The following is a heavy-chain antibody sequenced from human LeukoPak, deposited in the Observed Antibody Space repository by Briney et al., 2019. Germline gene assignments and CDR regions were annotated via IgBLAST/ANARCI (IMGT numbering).Heavy chain of an antibody. D-gene: IGHD2-15*01. J-gene: IGHJ2*01. V-gene: IGHV4-31*03. Sequence: SQTLSLTCTVSGDSISSGGFFWRWIRQHPGKGLERMGYIYYNGSPYSNPSLKSRVTISIDTSKNQFSLRLSSLTAADTAVYYCAGEKQSCSGGSCYEGRYFDLWGRGTLVTVSS. CDR1: GDSISSGGFF. CDR3: AGEKQSCSGGSCYEGRYFDL. CDR2: IYYNGSP.